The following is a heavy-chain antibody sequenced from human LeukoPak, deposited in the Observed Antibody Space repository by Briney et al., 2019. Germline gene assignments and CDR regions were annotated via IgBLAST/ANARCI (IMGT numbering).Heavy chain of an antibody. J-gene: IGHJ4*02. CDR3: ARGLRGTRYDILTGNFDY. Sequence: SETLSLTCAVHGGSFSGYYWSWIRQPPGKGLEWIGEINHSGSTNYNPSLKSRVTISVDTSKNQFSLKLSSVTAADTAVYYCARGLRGTRYDILTGNFDYWGQGTLVTVSS. CDR2: INHSGST. D-gene: IGHD3-9*01. V-gene: IGHV4-34*01. CDR1: GGSFSGYY.